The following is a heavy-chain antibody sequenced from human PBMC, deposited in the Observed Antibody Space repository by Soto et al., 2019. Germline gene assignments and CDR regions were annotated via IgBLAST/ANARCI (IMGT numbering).Heavy chain of an antibody. D-gene: IGHD2-8*01. CDR2: INSDGSST. CDR3: ARVSYVSESPYDY. CDR1: GFTFSSYW. Sequence: GGSLRLSCAASGFTFSSYWMHWVRQAPGKGLVWVSRINSDGSSTSYADSVKGRFTISRDNAKHTLYLQMNSLRAEDTAVYYCARVSYVSESPYDYWGQGTLVTVSS. V-gene: IGHV3-74*01. J-gene: IGHJ4*02.